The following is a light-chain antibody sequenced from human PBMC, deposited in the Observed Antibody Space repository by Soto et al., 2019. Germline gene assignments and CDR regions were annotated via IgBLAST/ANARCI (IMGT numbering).Light chain of an antibody. CDR3: HQYNGWPRT. J-gene: IGKJ1*01. CDR2: GTS. Sequence: ELVLTQSPGTLSLSPGANAALSGQASQSISNKLAWYQQKPGQGPSLLIYGTSTRAGGVPARFSGGGSGTEFTLTITSLQSEDFAVYYCHQYNGWPRTFGQGTKVDIK. V-gene: IGKV3-15*01. CDR1: QSISNK.